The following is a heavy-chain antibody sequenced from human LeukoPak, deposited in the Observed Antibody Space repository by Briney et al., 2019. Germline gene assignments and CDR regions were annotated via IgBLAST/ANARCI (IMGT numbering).Heavy chain of an antibody. D-gene: IGHD6-19*01. CDR3: AKDHGSGWPNFDY. CDR1: GFTFSSYW. V-gene: IGHV3-7*03. Sequence: GGSLRLSCAASGFTFSSYWMSWVRQAPGKGLEWVANIKQDGSEKYYVDSVKGRFTISRDNAKNSLYLQMNSLRAEDTAVYYCAKDHGSGWPNFDYWGQGTLVTVSS. J-gene: IGHJ4*02. CDR2: IKQDGSEK.